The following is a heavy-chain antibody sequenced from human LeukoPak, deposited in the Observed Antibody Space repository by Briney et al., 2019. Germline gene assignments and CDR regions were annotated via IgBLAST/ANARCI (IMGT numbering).Heavy chain of an antibody. Sequence: SETLSLTCTVSGGSISNYYWSWIRQPPGKGLEWIGYIYYSGSTNYNPSLKSRVTISVDTSKNQFSLKLSSVTAADTAVYYCARYGCSGGSCYSENYYYYGMDVWGKGTTVTVSS. V-gene: IGHV4-59*01. CDR1: GGSISNYY. D-gene: IGHD2-15*01. CDR3: ARYGCSGGSCYSENYYYYGMDV. J-gene: IGHJ6*04. CDR2: IYYSGST.